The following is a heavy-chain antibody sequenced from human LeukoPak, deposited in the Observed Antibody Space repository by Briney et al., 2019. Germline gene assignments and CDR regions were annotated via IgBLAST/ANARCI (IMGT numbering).Heavy chain of an antibody. CDR2: IYYSGST. CDR3: ARDSLYYYDSSGPLMDV. D-gene: IGHD3-22*01. V-gene: IGHV4-39*07. Sequence: SETLSLTCSVSGGSISSSSYYWGWIRQPPGKGLERIGTIYYSGSTYYNPSLKSRVTISVDTSKNQFSLKLSSVTAADTAVYYCARDSLYYYDSSGPLMDVWGKGTTVTVSS. J-gene: IGHJ6*04. CDR1: GGSISSSSYY.